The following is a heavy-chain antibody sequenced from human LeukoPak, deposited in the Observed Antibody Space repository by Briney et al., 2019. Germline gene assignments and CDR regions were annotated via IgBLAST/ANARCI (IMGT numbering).Heavy chain of an antibody. CDR2: IYFTGTT. D-gene: IGHD3-10*01. Sequence: SETLSLTCTVSGGSISSYYWSWIRQSPGKGLEWIGYIYFTGTTNYNPSLKSRVTISVDTSKKQLSLKLRSVTAADTAVYYCASYYGSGRANYYYGMDVWGQGTTVTVSS. CDR3: ASYYGSGRANYYYGMDV. J-gene: IGHJ6*02. CDR1: GGSISSYY. V-gene: IGHV4-59*01.